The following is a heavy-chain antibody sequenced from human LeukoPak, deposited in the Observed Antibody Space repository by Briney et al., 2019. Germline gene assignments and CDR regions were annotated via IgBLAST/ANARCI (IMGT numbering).Heavy chain of an antibody. CDR2: IRSDGSNE. V-gene: IGHV3-30*02. Sequence: PGGSLRLSCAASGFSFSRYGMHWVRQAPGKGLEWVAFIRSDGSNEDYADSVKGRFTISRDNSKNTIYLQMNSLRAEDTAVYYCTKDDITMFRGLTYYFDYWGQETLVTVSA. CDR1: GFSFSRYG. CDR3: TKDDITMFRGLTYYFDY. J-gene: IGHJ4*02. D-gene: IGHD3-10*01.